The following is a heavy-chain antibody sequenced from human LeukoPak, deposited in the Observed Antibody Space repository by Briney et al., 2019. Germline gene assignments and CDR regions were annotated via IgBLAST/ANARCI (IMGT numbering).Heavy chain of an antibody. CDR1: GYTFTSYS. CDR3: ARKKTELYFDY. J-gene: IGHJ4*02. CDR2: ISAYNGNT. D-gene: IGHD5-24*01. Sequence: ASVKVSCKASGYTFTSYSFSWVRQAPGQGLEWLGWISAYNGNTNYAQKIQGRVTMTTDTSTSTTYMELRSLKSDDTAVYYCARKKTELYFDYWGQGTLVTVSS. V-gene: IGHV1-18*01.